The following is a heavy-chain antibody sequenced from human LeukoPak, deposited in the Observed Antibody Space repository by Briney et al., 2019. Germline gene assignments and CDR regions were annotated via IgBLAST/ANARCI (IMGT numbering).Heavy chain of an antibody. CDR2: ISGSGGST. J-gene: IGHJ4*02. CDR3: AKRYSSSWFFDC. V-gene: IGHV3-23*01. D-gene: IGHD6-13*01. CDR1: GFTFSSYA. Sequence: PGGSLRLSCAASGFTFSSYAMSWVRQAPGKGLEWVSAISGSGGSTYYADSVKGRFTIPRDNSKHSLYLQMSSLRAEDTAVYYCAKRYSSSWFFDCWGQGTLVTVSS.